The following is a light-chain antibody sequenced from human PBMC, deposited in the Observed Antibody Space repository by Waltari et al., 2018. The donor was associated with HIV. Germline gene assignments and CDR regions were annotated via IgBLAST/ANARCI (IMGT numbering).Light chain of an antibody. J-gene: IGLJ2*01. CDR2: EVT. V-gene: IGLV2-14*01. CDR1: SHDVGGYKY. Sequence: QSALTQPASVSGSPGQSLTISCPGTSHDVGGYKYVSWYQQHPGKAPNRMIHEVTNRTAGVSILFSGSKSCNMASLTISGLQAEDASDYYCTSYTSSSHVVFGGGTKLTVL. CDR3: TSYTSSSHVV.